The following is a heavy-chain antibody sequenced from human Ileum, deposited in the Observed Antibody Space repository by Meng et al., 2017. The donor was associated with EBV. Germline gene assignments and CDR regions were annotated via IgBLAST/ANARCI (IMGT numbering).Heavy chain of an antibody. CDR2: IYNSGST. CDR1: GGSISSSNYY. CDR3: ARGQKGYFDL. V-gene: IGHV4-30-4*01. J-gene: IGHJ2*01. Sequence: QVQLPESGPGLVKPSQTLSLPCTVSGGSISSSNYYWSWIRQPPGKGLEWSGHIYNSGSTYYNPSLKSRITISVDTSKNQFSLKLSSVTAADTAVYYCARGQKGYFDLWGRGTLVTVSS.